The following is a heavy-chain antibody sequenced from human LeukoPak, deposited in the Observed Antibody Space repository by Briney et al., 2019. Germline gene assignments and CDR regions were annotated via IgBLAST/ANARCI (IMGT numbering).Heavy chain of an antibody. Sequence: PGGSLRLSCAASGFTFSSYSMNWVRQAPGKGLEWVSSISSSSSYIYYADSVKGRFTISRDNAKNTLYLQMNSLRAEDTAVYYCARAKHLDYGDPFDYWGQGTLVTVSS. D-gene: IGHD4-17*01. J-gene: IGHJ4*02. CDR3: ARAKHLDYGDPFDY. CDR2: ISSSSSYI. V-gene: IGHV3-21*01. CDR1: GFTFSSYS.